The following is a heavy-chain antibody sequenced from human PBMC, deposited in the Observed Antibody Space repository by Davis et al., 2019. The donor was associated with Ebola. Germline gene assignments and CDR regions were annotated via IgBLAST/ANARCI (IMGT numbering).Heavy chain of an antibody. CDR3: ARRAPMDV. V-gene: IGHV4-39*01. Sequence: MPGGSLRLSCTVSGGSISSSSYYWGWIRQPPGKGLEWIGGIYYSGTTYYNPSLKSRVTISVDTSKNQFSLKLSSVTAADTAVYYCARRAPMDVWGQGTTVTVSS. CDR2: IYYSGTT. CDR1: GGSISSSSYY. J-gene: IGHJ6*02.